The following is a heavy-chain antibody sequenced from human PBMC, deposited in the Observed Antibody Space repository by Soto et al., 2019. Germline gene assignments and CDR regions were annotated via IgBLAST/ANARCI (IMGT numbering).Heavy chain of an antibody. D-gene: IGHD1-7*01. Sequence: ASVKVSCKASGGTFSSYAISWVRQAPGQGLEWMGGIIPIFGTANYAQKFQGRVTITADESTSTAYMELSSLRSEDTAVYYCARGTTEMYYYYYGMAVCGQGTPVTVSS. CDR3: ARGTTEMYYYYYGMAV. CDR2: IIPIFGTA. V-gene: IGHV1-69*13. CDR1: GGTFSSYA. J-gene: IGHJ6*02.